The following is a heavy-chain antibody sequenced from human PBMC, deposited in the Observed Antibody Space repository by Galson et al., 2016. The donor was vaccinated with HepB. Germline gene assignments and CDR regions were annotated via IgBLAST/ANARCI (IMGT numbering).Heavy chain of an antibody. CDR1: GGSISSSNW. CDR2: IYHSGSA. V-gene: IGHV4-4*02. Sequence: LSLTCAVSGGSISSSNWWNWVRQTPGKGLEWIGDIYHSGSANHNPSLKSRLTLSVDKSNNHLSLMLTSVTAEDTAVYYCARLSGSSGWYHFDYWGQGTLVTVSS. D-gene: IGHD6-19*01. J-gene: IGHJ4*02. CDR3: ARLSGSSGWYHFDY.